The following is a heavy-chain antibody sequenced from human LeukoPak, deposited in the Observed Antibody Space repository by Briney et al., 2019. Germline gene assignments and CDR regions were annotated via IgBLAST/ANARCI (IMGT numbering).Heavy chain of an antibody. CDR3: ARDRPIFGVVITYYYYYMDV. J-gene: IGHJ6*03. V-gene: IGHV6-1*01. CDR1: GDSVSSNSAA. D-gene: IGHD3-3*01. CDR2: TYYRSKWYN. Sequence: SQTLSLTCAISGDSVSSNSAAWNWIRQSPSRGLEWLGRTYYRSKWYNDYAVTVKSRITINPDTSKNQFSLKLNSVTPEDTAVYYCARDRPIFGVVITYYYYYMDVWGKGTTVTVSS.